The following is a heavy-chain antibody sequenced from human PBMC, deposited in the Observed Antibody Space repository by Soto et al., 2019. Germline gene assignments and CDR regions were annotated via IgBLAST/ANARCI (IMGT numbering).Heavy chain of an antibody. CDR2: IYYSGST. CDR3: ARSEYSSSAETFDY. J-gene: IGHJ4*02. V-gene: IGHV4-30-4*01. Sequence: SETLSLTCTVSGGSISSGDYYWSWIRQPPGKGLEWIGYIYYSGSTYYNPSLKSRVTISVDTSKNQFPLKLSSVTAADTAVYYCARSEYSSSAETFDYWGQGTLVTVSS. D-gene: IGHD6-6*01. CDR1: GGSISSGDYY.